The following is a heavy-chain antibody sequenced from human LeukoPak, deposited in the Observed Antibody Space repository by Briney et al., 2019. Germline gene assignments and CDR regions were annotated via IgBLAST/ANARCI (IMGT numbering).Heavy chain of an antibody. J-gene: IGHJ4*02. CDR2: ISGSGGST. D-gene: IGHD3-10*01. CDR1: GFTFDDYG. CDR3: AKVLVRGVIITAFDY. Sequence: AGGSLRLSCAASGFTFDDYGMSWVRQAPGKGLEWVSAISGSGGSTYYADSVKGRFTISRDNSKNTLYLQMNSLRAEDTAVYYCAKVLVRGVIITAFDYWGQGTLVTVSS. V-gene: IGHV3-23*01.